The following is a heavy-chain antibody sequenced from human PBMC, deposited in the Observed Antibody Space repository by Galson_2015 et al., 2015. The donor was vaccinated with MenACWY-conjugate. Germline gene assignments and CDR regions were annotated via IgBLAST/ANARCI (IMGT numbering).Heavy chain of an antibody. D-gene: IGHD1-26*01. V-gene: IGHV1-2*02. CDR3: TRDRHLLRAGCVG. J-gene: IGHJ4*02. Sequence: SVKVSCKASGSSLSAIFIHWVRQAPGQGLEWMGWVDPEDGGAIYAQDFQVRVTMTKDTSINTAYMELSSLRSEDTAVYYCTRDRHLLRAGCVGRGQGALRPVTS. CDR1: GSSLSAIF. CDR2: VDPEDGGA.